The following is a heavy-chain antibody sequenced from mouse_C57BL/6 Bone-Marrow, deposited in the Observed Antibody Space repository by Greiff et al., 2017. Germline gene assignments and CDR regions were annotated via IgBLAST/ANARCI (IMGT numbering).Heavy chain of an antibody. CDR2: IYPGSGST. V-gene: IGHV1-55*01. CDR3: ARSYSDYGSSLFEN. Sequence: QVQLQQPGAELVKPGASVKMSCKASGYTFTSYWITWVKQRPGQGLEWIGDIYPGSGSTNYNEKFKSKATLTVDTSSSTSYMQLSSLTSEGSAVYYCARSYSDYGSSLFENWGQGTTLTVS. D-gene: IGHD1-1*01. J-gene: IGHJ2*01. CDR1: GYTFTSYW.